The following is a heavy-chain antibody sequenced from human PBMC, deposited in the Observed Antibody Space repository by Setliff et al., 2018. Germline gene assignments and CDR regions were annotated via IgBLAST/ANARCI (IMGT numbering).Heavy chain of an antibody. Sequence: SETLSLTCNVSGDSMSSYYWSWIRQAPGKGLEWLGYIQKRGSTTTKYNPSLGSRISMSLDTSKNQFSLQVTSLAATDTALYFCARHEFVGGYYGSVTYRHFDYWGQGILVTVSS. V-gene: IGHV4-59*08. D-gene: IGHD3-10*01. CDR3: ARHEFVGGYYGSVTYRHFDY. CDR2: IQKRGSTTT. J-gene: IGHJ4*02. CDR1: GDSMSSYY.